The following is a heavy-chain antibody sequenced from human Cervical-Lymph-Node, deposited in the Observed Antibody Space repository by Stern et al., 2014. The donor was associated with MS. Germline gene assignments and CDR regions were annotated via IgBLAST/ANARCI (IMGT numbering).Heavy chain of an antibody. J-gene: IGHJ4*02. CDR1: GGTFSNYA. CDR3: ARASLTSGYYYSHLAY. CDR2: ILTIFDIV. D-gene: IGHD3-22*01. Sequence: QMKLVQSGAEVKKPASSVKVSCKASGGTFSNYATSWVRHVPGQGLEWVGGILTIFDIVHYAQKFQGRVTIAADESTSTAYMEVNSLTHEDTAVYYCARASLTSGYYYSHLAYWGQGTLVTVSS. V-gene: IGHV1-69*01.